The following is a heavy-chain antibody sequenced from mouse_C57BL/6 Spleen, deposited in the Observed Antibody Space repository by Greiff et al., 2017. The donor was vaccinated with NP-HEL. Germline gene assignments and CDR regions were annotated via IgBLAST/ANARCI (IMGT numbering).Heavy chain of an antibody. CDR1: GYAFSSYW. J-gene: IGHJ2*01. CDR3: ARQRVITTVVDFDY. V-gene: IGHV1-80*01. D-gene: IGHD1-1*01. Sequence: VQLQQSGAELVKPGASVKISCKASGYAFSSYWMNWVKQRPGKGLEWIGQIYPGDGDTNYNGKFKGKATLTADKSSSTAYMQLSSLTSEDSAVYFGARQRVITTVVDFDYWGQGTTLTVSS. CDR2: IYPGDGDT.